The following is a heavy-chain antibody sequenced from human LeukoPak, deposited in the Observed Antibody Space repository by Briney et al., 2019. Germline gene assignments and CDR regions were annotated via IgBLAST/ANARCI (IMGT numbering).Heavy chain of an antibody. J-gene: IGHJ6*03. D-gene: IGHD3-9*01. CDR2: INQDDSQI. CDR1: GFTFNKYW. V-gene: IGHV3-7*01. Sequence: GGSLRLSCAASGFTFNKYWLTWVRQAPGKGLEWVANINQDDSQIYYLESVEGRFTITRDNAKNSLHLQMNSLRVEDTAVYYCARTSYDILTGDEYYYYYYMDVWGKGTTVTVSS. CDR3: ARTSYDILTGDEYYYYYYMDV.